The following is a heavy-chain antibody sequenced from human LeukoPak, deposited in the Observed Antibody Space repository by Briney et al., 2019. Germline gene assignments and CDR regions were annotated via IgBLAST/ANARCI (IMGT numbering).Heavy chain of an antibody. Sequence: SETLSLTCTVSGGSISSGGYYWSWIHQHPGKSLEWIGYIYYSGSTYYNPSLKSRVTISVDTSKNQFSLKLSSVTAADTAVYYCARGWSGATRFDPWGQGTLVTVSS. CDR1: GGSISSGGYY. D-gene: IGHD1-26*01. CDR2: IYYSGST. J-gene: IGHJ5*02. CDR3: ARGWSGATRFDP. V-gene: IGHV4-31*03.